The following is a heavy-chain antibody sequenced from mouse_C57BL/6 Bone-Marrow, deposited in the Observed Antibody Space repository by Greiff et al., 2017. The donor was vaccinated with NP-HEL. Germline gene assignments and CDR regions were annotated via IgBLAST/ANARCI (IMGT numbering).Heavy chain of an antibody. CDR1: GYTFTSYW. D-gene: IGHD1-1*01. J-gene: IGHJ4*01. CDR3: AREFYYGSSYNYAMDY. V-gene: IGHV1-69*01. Sequence: QVQLQQPGAELVLPGASVKLSCKASGYTFTSYWMHWVKQRPGQGLEWIGEIDPSDSYTNYNQKFKGKSTLTVDKSSSTAYMQLSSLTDEDSAVYYCAREFYYGSSYNYAMDYWGQGTSVTVSS. CDR2: IDPSDSYT.